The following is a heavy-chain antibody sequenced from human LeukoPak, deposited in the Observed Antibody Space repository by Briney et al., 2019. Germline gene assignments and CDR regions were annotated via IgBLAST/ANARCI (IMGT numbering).Heavy chain of an antibody. CDR1: GGSISSYY. D-gene: IGHD2-15*01. J-gene: IGHJ6*02. CDR3: ARDGAWGYCSGGSCYEGGYYYGMDV. V-gene: IGHV4-59*01. CDR2: IYYSGSI. Sequence: SSETLSLTCIVSGGSISSYYWSWIRQPPGKGLEWIGYIYYSGSINYNPSLKSRVTISVDTSKNQFSLKLSSVTAADTAVYYCARDGAWGYCSGGSCYEGGYYYGMDVWGQGTTVTVSS.